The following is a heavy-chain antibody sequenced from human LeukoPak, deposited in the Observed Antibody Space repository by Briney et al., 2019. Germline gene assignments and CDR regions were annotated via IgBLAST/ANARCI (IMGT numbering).Heavy chain of an antibody. CDR3: AREGYSYGSFFDY. Sequence: SETLSLTCTVSGGSISSSSYYWGWIRQPPGKGLEWIGSIYYSGSTYYNPSLKSRVTISVDTSKNQFSLKLSSVTAADTAVYYCAREGYSYGSFFDYWGQGTLATVSS. J-gene: IGHJ4*02. D-gene: IGHD5-18*01. CDR2: IYYSGST. CDR1: GGSISSSSYY. V-gene: IGHV4-39*02.